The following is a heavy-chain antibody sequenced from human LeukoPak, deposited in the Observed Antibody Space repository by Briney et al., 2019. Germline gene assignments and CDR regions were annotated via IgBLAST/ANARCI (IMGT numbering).Heavy chain of an antibody. CDR1: GGSISSYY. Sequence: SETLSLTCTASGGSISSYYWSWIRQPAGKGLEWIGRIYTSGSTNYNPSLKSRVTMSVDASKNQFSLKLSSVTAADTAVYYCARDHDDSQTNWFYPWGQGTLVTVSS. CDR2: IYTSGST. J-gene: IGHJ5*02. CDR3: ARDHDDSQTNWFYP. D-gene: IGHD3-22*01. V-gene: IGHV4-4*07.